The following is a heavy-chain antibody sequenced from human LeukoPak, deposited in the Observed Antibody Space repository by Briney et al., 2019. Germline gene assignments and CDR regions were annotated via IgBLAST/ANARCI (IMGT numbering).Heavy chain of an antibody. V-gene: IGHV4-38-2*02. J-gene: IGHJ4*02. CDR2: IYHSGST. CDR1: GYSISSGYY. CDR3: ARANRGFDY. D-gene: IGHD2/OR15-2a*01. Sequence: PSETLSLTCTVSGYSISSGYYWGWSRQPPGKGLEWIGSIYHSGSTYYNPSLKSRVTISVDTSKNQFSLKLSSVTAADTAVYYCARANRGFDYWGQGTLVTVSS.